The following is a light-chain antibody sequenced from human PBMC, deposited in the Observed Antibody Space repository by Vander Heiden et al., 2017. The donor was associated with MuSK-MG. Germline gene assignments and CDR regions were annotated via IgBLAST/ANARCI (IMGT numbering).Light chain of an antibody. CDR1: QGINSF. CDR3: QQDDIRPLS. CDR2: GAS. J-gene: IGKJ4*01. Sequence: IQMTQSPSSVSASVGDRVTISCRASQGINSFLAWFQQKPGEAPKTLIYGASTLRSGVPSRFSGSGSATEYTLTINRLQADDVGTYYCQQDDIRPLSFGGGTKVEI. V-gene: IGKV1-16*01.